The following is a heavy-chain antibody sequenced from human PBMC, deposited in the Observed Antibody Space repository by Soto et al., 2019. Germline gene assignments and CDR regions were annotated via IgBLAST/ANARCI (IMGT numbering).Heavy chain of an antibody. CDR1: GGTFSSYT. CDR2: IIPILGIA. CDR3: ARARSITMIVALDY. Sequence: SVKVSCKASGGTFSSYTISWVRQAPGQGLEWMGRIIPILGIANYAQKFQGRVTITADKSTSTAYMELSSLRSEDTAVYYCARARSITMIVALDYWGQGTLVTVSS. J-gene: IGHJ4*02. V-gene: IGHV1-69*02. D-gene: IGHD3-22*01.